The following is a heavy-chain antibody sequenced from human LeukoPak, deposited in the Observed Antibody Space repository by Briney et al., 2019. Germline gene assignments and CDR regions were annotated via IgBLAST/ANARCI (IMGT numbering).Heavy chain of an antibody. D-gene: IGHD6-13*01. CDR3: ARDRGYSSSWYWGDGMDV. CDR1: GYTFTSYY. Sequence: ASVKVSCKASGYTFTSYYMHWVRQAPGQGLEWMGIINPSGGSTSYAQKFQGRVTMIRDTSTSTVYMELSSLRSEDTAVYYCARDRGYSSSWYWGDGMDVWGQGTTVTVSS. CDR2: INPSGGST. V-gene: IGHV1-46*01. J-gene: IGHJ6*02.